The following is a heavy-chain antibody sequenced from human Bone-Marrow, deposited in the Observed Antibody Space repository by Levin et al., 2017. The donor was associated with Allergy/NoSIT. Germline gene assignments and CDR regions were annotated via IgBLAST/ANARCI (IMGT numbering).Heavy chain of an antibody. J-gene: IGHJ4*02. CDR1: GYTFNAYW. V-gene: IGHV5-51*01. Sequence: GESLKISCKGSGYTFNAYWIAWVRKMPGKGLEWMGIIYPGDSDTTYSPSFQGQVTIPAVRSINTAYLQWSSLQASHTAIYYCARHPGGHCTSHRCYTDVWVQGTLDTVSS. D-gene: IGHD2-2*02. CDR3: ARHPGGHCTSHRCYTDV. CDR2: IYPGDSDT.